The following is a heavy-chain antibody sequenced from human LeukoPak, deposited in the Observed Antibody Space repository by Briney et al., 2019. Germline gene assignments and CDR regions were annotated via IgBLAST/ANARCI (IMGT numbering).Heavy chain of an antibody. J-gene: IGHJ4*02. V-gene: IGHV4-39*01. Sequence: SETLPLTCTVSGGSISSSSYYWGWIRQPPGKGLERIGSIYYSGSTYYNPSLKSRVTISVDTSNNQFSLNLSPVTAADTAVYYCARLPATPSAHYWGQGTLVTVSS. CDR3: ARLPATPSAHY. D-gene: IGHD2-15*01. CDR1: GGSISSSSYY. CDR2: IYYSGST.